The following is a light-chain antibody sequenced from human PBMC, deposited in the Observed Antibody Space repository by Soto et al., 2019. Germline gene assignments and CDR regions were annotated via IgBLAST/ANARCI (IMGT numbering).Light chain of an antibody. CDR1: SSDVGGYNY. CDR2: DVG. CDR3: CSYAGGYSVV. Sequence: QSALTQPRSVSGSPGQSVTISCTGTSSDVGGYNYVSWYQQHPGKAPKLIIYDVGQRPSGVPDRFSGSKSGYTASLTISGLQAEDEADYYCCSYAGGYSVVFGTGTKLTVL. V-gene: IGLV2-11*01. J-gene: IGLJ1*01.